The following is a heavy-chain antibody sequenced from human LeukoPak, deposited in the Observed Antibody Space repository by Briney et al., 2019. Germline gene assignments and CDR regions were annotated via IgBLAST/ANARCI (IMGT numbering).Heavy chain of an antibody. D-gene: IGHD2-2*01. CDR1: GSISGYY. J-gene: IGHJ3*02. CDR3: ARQKCTSASCLTKNAFDI. Sequence: ETLSLTCTVSGSISGYYWSWIRQPPGKGLEWIGYIYTSGSTNYNPSLESRVTISVDTSKNQFSLDLSSVTAADTAVYYCARQKCTSASCLTKNAFDIWGQGTVVTVSS. V-gene: IGHV4-4*09. CDR2: IYTSGST.